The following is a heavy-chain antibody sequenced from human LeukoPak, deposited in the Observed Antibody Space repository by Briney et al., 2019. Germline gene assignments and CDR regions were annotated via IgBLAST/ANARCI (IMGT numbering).Heavy chain of an antibody. CDR2: INHGGST. CDR3: ARVQAAGDGYYFDF. D-gene: IGHD7-27*01. V-gene: IGHV4-34*01. CDR1: GASFNNYY. Sequence: SETLSLTCAVYGASFNNYYWSWIRQPPGKGLEWIGEINHGGSTSYNLSLKSRVTISADTSNNQFSLKLSSVTAADTAVYYCARVQAAGDGYYFDFWGQGTLVTVSS. J-gene: IGHJ4*02.